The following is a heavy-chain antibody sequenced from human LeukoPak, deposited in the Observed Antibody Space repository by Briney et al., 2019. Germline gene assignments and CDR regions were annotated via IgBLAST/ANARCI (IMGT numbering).Heavy chain of an antibody. V-gene: IGHV1-3*01. D-gene: IGHD3-10*01. J-gene: IGHJ4*02. CDR1: GYTFTSYG. CDR2: INAGNGNT. Sequence: GASVKVSCKASGYTFTSYGITWVRQAPGQGLEWMGWINAGNGNTKYSQKFQGRVTITRDTSASTAYMELSSLRSEDTAAYYCAREEVLLWFGELSPFDYWGQGTLVTVSS. CDR3: AREEVLLWFGELSPFDY.